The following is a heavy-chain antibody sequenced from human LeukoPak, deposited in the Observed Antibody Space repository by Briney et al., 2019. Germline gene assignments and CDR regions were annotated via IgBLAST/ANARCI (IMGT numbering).Heavy chain of an antibody. V-gene: IGHV1-69*13. J-gene: IGHJ6*01. CDR2: IIPIFGTA. D-gene: IGHD2-21*02. CDR1: GGTFSSYA. Sequence: SVKVSCKASGGTFSSYAISWVRQAPGQGLEWMGGIIPIFGTANYAQKFQGRVTITADESTSTAYMELSSLRSEDTAVYYCARAAHIVVVTAIRRYYGMDVWGQGTTVTVSS. CDR3: ARAAHIVVVTAIRRYYGMDV.